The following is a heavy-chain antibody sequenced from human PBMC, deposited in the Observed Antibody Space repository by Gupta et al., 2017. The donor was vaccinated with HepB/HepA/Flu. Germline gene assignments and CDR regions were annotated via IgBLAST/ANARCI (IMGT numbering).Heavy chain of an antibody. CDR2: INHSGST. J-gene: IGHJ5*02. V-gene: IGHV4-34*01. CDR3: ARSDSGWFDP. CDR1: GGSFSGYY. D-gene: IGHD3-22*01. Sequence: QVQLQQWGAGLLKPSETLSLTCAVYGGSFSGYYWSWIRQPPGKGLEWIGEINHSGSTNDNPSLKSRVTISVDTSKNQFSLKMSSETAADTGVYDSARSDSGWFDPWCQVTLVTVSS.